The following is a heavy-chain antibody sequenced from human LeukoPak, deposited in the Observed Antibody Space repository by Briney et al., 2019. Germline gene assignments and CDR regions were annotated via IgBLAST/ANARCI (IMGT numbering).Heavy chain of an antibody. V-gene: IGHV3-23*01. J-gene: IGHJ4*02. CDR1: GFTFSSYA. D-gene: IGHD6-13*01. CDR3: ARGKQQLVPRTFDY. CDR2: ISGSGGST. Sequence: GGSLRLSCAASGFTFSSYAMSWVRQAPGKGLEWVSAISGSGGSTYYADSVKGRLTISRDNSKNTLYLQMNSLRAEDTAVYYCARGKQQLVPRTFDYWGQGTLVTVSS.